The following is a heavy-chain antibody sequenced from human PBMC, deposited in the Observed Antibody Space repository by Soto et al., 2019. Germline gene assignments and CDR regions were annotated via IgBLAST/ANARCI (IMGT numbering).Heavy chain of an antibody. D-gene: IGHD1-26*01. CDR2: IYHSGRT. Sequence: QVQLQESGPGLVKPSGTLSLTCAVSGGSISSSNWWSWVRQPPGKGLEWIGEIYHSGRTNYNPSLMSRVTISVDTSKNQFSLKVSSVSAADTPVYYCPKDGVGGACSFHDWGQGTLVTLSS. J-gene: IGHJ4*02. CDR1: GGSISSSNW. V-gene: IGHV4-4*02. CDR3: PKDGVGGACSFHD.